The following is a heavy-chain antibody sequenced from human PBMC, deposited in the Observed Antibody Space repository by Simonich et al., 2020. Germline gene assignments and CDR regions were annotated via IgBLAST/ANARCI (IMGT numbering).Heavy chain of an antibody. D-gene: IGHD6-13*01. CDR3: ARHAGFAFDI. CDR2: TYYSGRP. Sequence: QLQLQELGPGLVKPSETLSLTCTVSGGSISSSSYYWGWIRQPPVKGLEWVGSTYYSGRPYDNPSLKSRVNISVDTSKNQFSLKLSAVTAADTAVYYCARHAGFAFDIWGQGTMVTVSS. V-gene: IGHV4-39*01. CDR1: GGSISSSSYY. J-gene: IGHJ3*02.